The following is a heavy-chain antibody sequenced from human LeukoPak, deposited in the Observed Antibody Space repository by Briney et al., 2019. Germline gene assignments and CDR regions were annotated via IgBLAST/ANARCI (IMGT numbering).Heavy chain of an antibody. V-gene: IGHV4-34*01. J-gene: IGHJ4*02. CDR1: GGSFSGYY. D-gene: IGHD2-2*01. Sequence: PSETLSLTCGVYGGSFSGYYWTWIRQSPGMGLEWIGEIIHTGRTNYSPSLTSRVSISVDTSKNQFSLELSSVTAADTAVYYCARGTLVTVYAAFDYWGQGTLVTVSS. CDR3: ARGTLVTVYAAFDY. CDR2: IIHTGRT.